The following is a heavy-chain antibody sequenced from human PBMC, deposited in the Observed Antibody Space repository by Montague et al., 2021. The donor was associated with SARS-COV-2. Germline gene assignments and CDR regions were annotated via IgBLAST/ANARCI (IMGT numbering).Heavy chain of an antibody. V-gene: IGHV4-39*01. J-gene: IGHJ4*01. CDR2: VFHTGKA. D-gene: IGHD4-11*01. CDR3: ARNLPPATIFTVVTHFDF. Sequence: SETLSLTCNVSGDSVASNNYYWGWLRQPPGRGLEWIASVFHTGKAFYNPSLKSRSSISVDTATNQVPLKLTSVSGADTALYFCARNLPPATIFTVVTHFDFWGHGTRVTVS. CDR1: GDSVASNNYY.